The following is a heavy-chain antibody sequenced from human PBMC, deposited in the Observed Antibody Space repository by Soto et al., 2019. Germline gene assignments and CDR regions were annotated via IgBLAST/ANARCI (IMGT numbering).Heavy chain of an antibody. J-gene: IGHJ4*02. Sequence: PSETLSLTCTVSGGSISSSSWSWIRQPPGRGLEWIGYIYNNGRTDYNPSLKSRVTISVDRSKNQFSLKLSSVTAADTAVYYCARGYCSGGSCNPAGFDYWGQGTLVTVSS. V-gene: IGHV4-59*12. CDR2: IYNNGRT. CDR1: GGSISSSS. D-gene: IGHD2-15*01. CDR3: ARGYCSGGSCNPAGFDY.